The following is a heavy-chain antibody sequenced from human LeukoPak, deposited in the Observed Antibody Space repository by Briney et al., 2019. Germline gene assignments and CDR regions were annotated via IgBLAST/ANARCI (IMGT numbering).Heavy chain of an antibody. Sequence: SVKVSCKASGYTFTSYDINWVRQANGQGLEWMGGIIPIFGTANYAQKFQGRVTITADESTSTAYMELSSLRSEDTAVYYCARVVGWELRGWFDPWGQGTLVTVSS. J-gene: IGHJ5*02. D-gene: IGHD1-26*01. CDR3: ARVVGWELRGWFDP. CDR1: GYTFTSYD. CDR2: IIPIFGTA. V-gene: IGHV1-69*13.